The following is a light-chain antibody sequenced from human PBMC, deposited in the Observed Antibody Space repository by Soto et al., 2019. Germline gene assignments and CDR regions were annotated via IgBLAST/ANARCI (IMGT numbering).Light chain of an antibody. J-gene: IGKJ1*01. Sequence: DIQMTQSPASLSASVGDRVIITCRASQGIYNFLAWYQQKPGKVPKLLIYAASTLHSGVPSRFSGSGSGTDFTLTISSLQPEDVATYYCQKYNSAPWTFGQGTKVEFK. V-gene: IGKV1-27*01. CDR1: QGIYNF. CDR2: AAS. CDR3: QKYNSAPWT.